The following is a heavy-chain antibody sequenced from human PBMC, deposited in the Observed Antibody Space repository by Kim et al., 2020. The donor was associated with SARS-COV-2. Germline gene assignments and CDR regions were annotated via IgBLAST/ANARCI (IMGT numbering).Heavy chain of an antibody. CDR1: GFTFSSYA. CDR2: ISGSGGST. V-gene: IGHV3-23*01. J-gene: IGHJ4*02. D-gene: IGHD6-19*01. Sequence: GGSLRLSCAASGFTFSSYAMSWVRQAPGKGLEWVSAISGSGGSTYYADSVKGRFTISRDNSKNTLYLQMNSLRAEDTAVYYCAKDHDVDSSGWNYFDYWGQGTLVTVSS. CDR3: AKDHDVDSSGWNYFDY.